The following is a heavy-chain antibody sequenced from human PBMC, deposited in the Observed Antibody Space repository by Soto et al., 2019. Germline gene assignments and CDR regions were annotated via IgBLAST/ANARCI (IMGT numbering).Heavy chain of an antibody. CDR1: GGTFSSYA. Sequence: QVQLVQSGAEVKKPGSSVKVSCKASGGTFSSYAISWVRQAPGQGLEWMGGIIPIFGTANYAQKFQGRVTITADKSTRTAYMELSSLRSEDTAVYYCARGFEPSDFWSGFPYGMDVWGQGTTVTVSS. CDR3: ARGFEPSDFWSGFPYGMDV. D-gene: IGHD3-3*01. J-gene: IGHJ6*02. CDR2: IIPIFGTA. V-gene: IGHV1-69*06.